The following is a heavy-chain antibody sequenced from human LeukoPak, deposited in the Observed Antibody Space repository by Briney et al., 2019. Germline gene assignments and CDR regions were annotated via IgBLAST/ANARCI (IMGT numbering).Heavy chain of an antibody. CDR2: ICSSRSYI. J-gene: IGHJ4*02. V-gene: IGHV3-21*01. D-gene: IGHD3-3*01. CDR1: GFTFSIYS. CDR3: ASGEVRADY. Sequence: GGSVRLSCGASGFTFSIYSMIWVRRSTGKGLEWFSSICSSRSYIYYADSVKGRFSISRDNDKNSLYVQMNSVRDEDRAVYYCASGEVRADYWGQGTLVTVSS.